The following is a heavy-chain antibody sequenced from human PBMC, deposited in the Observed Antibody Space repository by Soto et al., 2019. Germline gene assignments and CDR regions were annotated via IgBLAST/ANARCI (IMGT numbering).Heavy chain of an antibody. CDR3: ARGDKNNDYYFDH. CDR2: IYNNGGS. CDR1: GASISSGDYA. Sequence: PSETLSLTCVVSGASISSGDYAWNWVRQPPGKGLEWLGYIYNNGGSYYNPSLKSRVTISLDRSQNHFSLRLNSVTAADTALYFRARGDKNNDYYFDHWGQGTLVTVSS. J-gene: IGHJ4*02. D-gene: IGHD3-16*01. V-gene: IGHV4-30-2*01.